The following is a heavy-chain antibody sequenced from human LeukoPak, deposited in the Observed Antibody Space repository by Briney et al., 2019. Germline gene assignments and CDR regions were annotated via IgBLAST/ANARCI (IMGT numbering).Heavy chain of an antibody. CDR2: IYYSGST. Sequence: SETLPLTCAVSGGSISSGGYSWSWIRQPPGKGLEWIGYIYYSGSTNYNPSLKSRVTISVDTSKNQFSLKLSSVTAADTAVYYCARDLDRYYFDYWGQGTLVTVSS. D-gene: IGHD1-1*01. CDR3: ARDLDRYYFDY. V-gene: IGHV4-61*08. CDR1: GGSISSGGYS. J-gene: IGHJ4*02.